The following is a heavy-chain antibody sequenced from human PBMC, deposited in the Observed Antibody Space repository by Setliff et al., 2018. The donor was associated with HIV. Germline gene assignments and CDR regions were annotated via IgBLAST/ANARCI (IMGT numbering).Heavy chain of an antibody. Sequence: SETLSLTCAVYGGSFSDYSCNWIRQTPERGLEWVAEITHSGSTNYNPSLRGRVTMTLGTSKNHFSLNLRSVTAADTALYYCARADSSGSGTSLPFDCFDIWGPGTMVTVSS. J-gene: IGHJ3*02. CDR3: ARADSSGSGTSLPFDCFDI. V-gene: IGHV4-34*10. CDR1: GGSFSDYS. CDR2: ITHSGST. D-gene: IGHD3-10*01.